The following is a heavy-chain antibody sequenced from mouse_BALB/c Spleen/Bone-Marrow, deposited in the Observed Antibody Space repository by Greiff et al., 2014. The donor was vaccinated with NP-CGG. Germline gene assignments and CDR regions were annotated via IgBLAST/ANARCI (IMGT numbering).Heavy chain of an antibody. CDR3: ARHYGSNYGDWYFDV. J-gene: IGHJ1*01. D-gene: IGHD1-1*01. CDR2: IWAGGST. CDR1: GFSLTTYG. Sequence: VQLQQSGPGLVAPSQSLSFTCTVSGFSLTTYGVHWVRQPPGKGLEWLGVIWAGGSTNYNSALMSRLSISKDNSKSQVFLKMYSLQTDDTAMYYCARHYGSNYGDWYFDVWGAGTTVTVSS. V-gene: IGHV2-9*02.